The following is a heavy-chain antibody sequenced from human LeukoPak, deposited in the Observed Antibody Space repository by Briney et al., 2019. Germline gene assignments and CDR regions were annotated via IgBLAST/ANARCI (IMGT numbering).Heavy chain of an antibody. CDR1: GFTFSSYA. J-gene: IGHJ5*02. D-gene: IGHD6-19*01. CDR3: ARDQYRGIAVAFWFDP. Sequence: GGSLRLSCAASGFTFSSYAMHGVRQAPGKGLEYVSAISSNGGSTYYANSVKGRFTISRDNSKNTLYLQMGSLRAEDMAVYYCARDQYRGIAVAFWFDPWGQGTLVTVSS. CDR2: ISSNGGST. V-gene: IGHV3-64*01.